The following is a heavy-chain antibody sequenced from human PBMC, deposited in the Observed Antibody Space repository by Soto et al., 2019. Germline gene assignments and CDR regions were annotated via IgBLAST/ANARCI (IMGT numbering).Heavy chain of an antibody. CDR2: INPSGGST. V-gene: IGHV1-46*02. Sequence: SLKVSCKASGYTLNSDYMRWGRQAPGQGLEWMGIINPSGGSTSYAQKFQGRVTMTRDTSTSTVYMELSSLRSEDTAVYYCARRTLAYYYAPWGQGTLVTVYS. D-gene: IGHD3-10*01. J-gene: IGHJ5*02. CDR3: ARRTLAYYYAP. CDR1: GYTLNSDY.